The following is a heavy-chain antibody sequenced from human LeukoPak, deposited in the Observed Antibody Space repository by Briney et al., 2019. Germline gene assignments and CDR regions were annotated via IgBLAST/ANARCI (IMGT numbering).Heavy chain of an antibody. CDR1: GFTFSSYG. V-gene: IGHV3-30*18. J-gene: IGHJ4*02. CDR2: ISYDGSNK. CDR3: AKDPFDY. Sequence: GRSLRLSCAASGFTFSSYGMHWVRQAPGKGLEWVAVISYDGSNKYYADPVKGRFTISRDNSKNTLYLQMNSLRAEDTAVYYCAKDPFDYWGQGTLVTVSS.